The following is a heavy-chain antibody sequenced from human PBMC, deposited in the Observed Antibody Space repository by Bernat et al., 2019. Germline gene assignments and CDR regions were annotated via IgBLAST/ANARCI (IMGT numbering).Heavy chain of an antibody. V-gene: IGHV3-23*01. CDR2: IGTTGGNT. D-gene: IGHD6-13*01. CDR3: VRVNSWIRFDY. J-gene: IGHJ4*02. CDR1: GFTFSGFA. Sequence: EVQLLESGGGLVQPGGSLRLSCAASGFTFSGFAMSWVRQAAGRGLEWVSDIGTTGGNTYYADSVRGRFTISRDNSKNTLYLQMDSLRGEDTAVYYCVRVNSWIRFDYWGQGTLVTVSS.